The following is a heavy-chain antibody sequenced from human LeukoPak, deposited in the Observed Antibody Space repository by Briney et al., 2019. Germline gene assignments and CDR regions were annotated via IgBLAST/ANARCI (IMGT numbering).Heavy chain of an antibody. Sequence: GGSLRLSCAASGFTFSSYSMNWVRQAPGKGLEWVSSISSSSSYIYYADPVKGRFTISRDNAKNSLYLQMNSLRAEDTAVYYCARPLYASYYYGMDVWGQGTTVTVSS. V-gene: IGHV3-21*01. CDR1: GFTFSSYS. J-gene: IGHJ6*02. CDR3: ARPLYASYYYGMDV. CDR2: ISSSSSYI. D-gene: IGHD2-2*02.